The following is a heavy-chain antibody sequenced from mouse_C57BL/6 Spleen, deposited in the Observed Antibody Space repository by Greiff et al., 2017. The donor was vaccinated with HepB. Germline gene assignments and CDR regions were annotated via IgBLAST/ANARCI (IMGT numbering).Heavy chain of an antibody. V-gene: IGHV14-4*01. CDR3: TPYGSSPCAY. Sequence: EVQLQQSGAELVRPGASVKLSCTASGFNIKDDYMHWVKQRPEQGLEWIGWIDPENGDTEYASKFQGKATITADTSSNTAYLQLSSLTSEDTAVYYCTPYGSSPCAYWGQGTLVTVSA. J-gene: IGHJ3*01. CDR1: GFNIKDDY. CDR2: IDPENGDT. D-gene: IGHD1-1*01.